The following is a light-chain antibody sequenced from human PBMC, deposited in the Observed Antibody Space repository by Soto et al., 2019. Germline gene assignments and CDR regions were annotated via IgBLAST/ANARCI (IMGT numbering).Light chain of an antibody. CDR2: LGS. J-gene: IGKJ1*01. Sequence: DIVMTQSPLSLPVTPGEPASISCMSSARLLHKNGYNSLNWYMQKPGQSPQLLIYLGSNRASGVPDRFSGSGSVTNFTLKISRVEADDVGVYYCMQPLENFRTFGQGTKVEIK. CDR1: ARLLHKNGYNS. V-gene: IGKV2-28*01. CDR3: MQPLENFRT.